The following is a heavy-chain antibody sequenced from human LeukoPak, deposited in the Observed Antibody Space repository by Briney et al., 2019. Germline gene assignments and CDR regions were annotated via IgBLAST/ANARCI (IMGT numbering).Heavy chain of an antibody. D-gene: IGHD5-18*01. CDR3: ARGGYRYCYDY. CDR1: RSTVATNC. J-gene: IGHJ4*02. Sequence: PGGSRRLAWQAYRSTVATNCTRCVRQAPGKGLEWVSVIYSGGSTYYADSVKGRFTISRDNSKNTLYLQMNTLIAEDTAVYYCARGGYRYCYDYWGQGTLVTVSS. CDR2: IYSGGST. V-gene: IGHV3-66*01.